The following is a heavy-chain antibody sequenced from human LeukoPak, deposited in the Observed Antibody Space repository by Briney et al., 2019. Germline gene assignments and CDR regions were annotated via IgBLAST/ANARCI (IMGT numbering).Heavy chain of an antibody. CDR1: AFTFRSYA. Sequence: GGSLRLSCAASAFTFRSYAMSWVRQAGGKGLEWVSAISGSGGSTYYADSVKGRFTISRDNSKNTLYLQMSSLRAEDTAVYYCADSNYWYPVDYWGQGTLVTVSS. D-gene: IGHD4-11*01. CDR3: ADSNYWYPVDY. J-gene: IGHJ4*02. V-gene: IGHV3-23*01. CDR2: ISGSGGST.